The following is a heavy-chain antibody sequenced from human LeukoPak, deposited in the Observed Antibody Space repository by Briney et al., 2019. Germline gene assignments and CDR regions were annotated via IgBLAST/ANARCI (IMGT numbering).Heavy chain of an antibody. CDR2: IYYSGST. D-gene: IGHD3-3*01. CDR1: GGSISSGDYY. J-gene: IGHJ4*02. CDR3: ARASHLGPLRFFPN. V-gene: IGHV4-30-4*08. Sequence: PSETLSLTCTVSGGSISSGDYYWSWIRQPPGKGLEWIGYIYYSGSTYYNPSLKSRVTISVDTSKNQFSLKLSSVTAADTAVYYCARASHLGPLRFFPNWGQGTLVTVSS.